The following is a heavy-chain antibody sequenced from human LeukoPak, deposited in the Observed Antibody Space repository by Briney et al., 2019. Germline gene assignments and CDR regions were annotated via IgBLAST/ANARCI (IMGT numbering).Heavy chain of an antibody. CDR3: ARGGWNKFDY. Sequence: GGSLRLSCAASGFTFDDYAMHRVRQAPGKGLEWVSGISWNSGSIGYADSVKGRFTISRDNAKNSLYLQMNSLRAEDTALYYCARGGWNKFDYWGQGTLVTVSS. CDR1: GFTFDDYA. V-gene: IGHV3-9*01. CDR2: ISWNSGSI. J-gene: IGHJ4*02. D-gene: IGHD3-22*01.